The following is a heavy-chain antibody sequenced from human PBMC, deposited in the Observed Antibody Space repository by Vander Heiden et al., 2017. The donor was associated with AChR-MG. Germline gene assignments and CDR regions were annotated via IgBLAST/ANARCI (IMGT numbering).Heavy chain of an antibody. CDR1: GFPFEKFG. D-gene: IGHD2-15*01. CDR3: GKTMFNMLVVVED. V-gene: IGHV3-23*05. J-gene: IGHJ4*02. Sequence: VQLLQSGGGLVQPGGSLRLPCGASGFPFEKFGMAWVRQSPGKGLEWVSMLSKSGKVTYYSDSVKGRFTISRDNSNDTLHLQMNSLRVEDTAVYYCGKTMFNMLVVVEDWGQGTLVTVSS. CDR2: LSKSGKVT.